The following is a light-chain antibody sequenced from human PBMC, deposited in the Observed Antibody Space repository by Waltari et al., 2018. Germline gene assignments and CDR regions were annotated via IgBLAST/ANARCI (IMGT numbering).Light chain of an antibody. CDR2: WAS. J-gene: IGKJ1*01. V-gene: IGKV4-1*01. CDR1: QRVLYNSDNKNY. CDR3: QQYYGTPPRT. Sequence: DIVMTQSPDSLAVSLGERAPINCKSSQRVLYNSDNKNYLAWYQQKPGQPPKLLIYWASTRESGVPDRFSGSGSGTDFTLTITSLQAEDVAVYYCQQYYGTPPRTFGQGTKVEIK.